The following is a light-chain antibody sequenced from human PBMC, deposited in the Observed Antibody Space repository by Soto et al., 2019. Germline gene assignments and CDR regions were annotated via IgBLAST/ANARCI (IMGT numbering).Light chain of an antibody. CDR2: GAS. Sequence: DIHMTQSPSTLSASVGGRVTITCRASQSVGTWVAWYQQKPGKAPKLLIYGASNLESGVPSRFSGSGSGTEISLTISSLQPDDFATYYCQHYNSYPWTFGQVSKVDIK. V-gene: IGKV1-5*01. CDR3: QHYNSYPWT. CDR1: QSVGTW. J-gene: IGKJ1*01.